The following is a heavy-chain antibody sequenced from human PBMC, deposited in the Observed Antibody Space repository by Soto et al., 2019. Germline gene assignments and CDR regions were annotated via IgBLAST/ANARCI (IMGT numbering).Heavy chain of an antibody. D-gene: IGHD6-13*01. V-gene: IGHV3-23*01. CDR1: GFTFTNYV. CDR2: ISVSGGST. J-gene: IGHJ2*01. Sequence: PGGSLRLSCAASGFTFTNYVMSWVRQAPGKGLEWVAAISVSGGSTFYADSVKGRFIISRDNSKNTLSLQMNSLRAEDTAVYYCAKFGSSWFTYWYFDLWGRGTLVTVSS. CDR3: AKFGSSWFTYWYFDL.